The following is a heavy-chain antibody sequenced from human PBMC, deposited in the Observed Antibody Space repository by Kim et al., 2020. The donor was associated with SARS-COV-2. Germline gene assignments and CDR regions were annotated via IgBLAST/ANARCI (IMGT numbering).Heavy chain of an antibody. D-gene: IGHD3-22*01. Sequence: ASVKVSCKASGYTFTGYYMHWVRQAPGQGLEWMGWINPNSGGTNYAQKFQGWVTMTRDTSISTAYMELSRLRSDDTAVYYCAREDGGYGGGLFDYWGQGTLVTVSS. CDR3: AREDGGYGGGLFDY. V-gene: IGHV1-2*04. CDR2: INPNSGGT. J-gene: IGHJ4*02. CDR1: GYTFTGYY.